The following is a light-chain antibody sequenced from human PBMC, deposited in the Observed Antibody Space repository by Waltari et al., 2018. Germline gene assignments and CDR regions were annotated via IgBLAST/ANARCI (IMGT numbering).Light chain of an antibody. Sequence: DIVMTQSPDSLAVSLGERATIHCRSSQSVLFNSNNNNYLSWYQQKPGQPPKLLIYWASTRESGVPDRFSGSGSGTDFTLTISSLQAEDVAVYYCQQYFSTPLTFGGGTKVEIK. J-gene: IGKJ4*01. CDR3: QQYFSTPLT. CDR1: QSVLFNSNNNNY. V-gene: IGKV4-1*01. CDR2: WAS.